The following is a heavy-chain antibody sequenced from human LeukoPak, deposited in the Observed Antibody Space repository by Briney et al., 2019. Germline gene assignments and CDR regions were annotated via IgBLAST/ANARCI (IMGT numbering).Heavy chain of an antibody. D-gene: IGHD1-26*01. V-gene: IGHV4-39*07. CDR1: GGSMNINNYY. CDR2: IFHTGST. Sequence: SETLSLTCTVFGGSMNINNYYWAWIRQPPGKGLEWIGSIFHTGSTYYNPSLKSRVTISVDTSKNQFSLKLTSVTAADTAMYYCARDIVGATHDYWGQGTLVTVSS. CDR3: ARDIVGATHDY. J-gene: IGHJ4*02.